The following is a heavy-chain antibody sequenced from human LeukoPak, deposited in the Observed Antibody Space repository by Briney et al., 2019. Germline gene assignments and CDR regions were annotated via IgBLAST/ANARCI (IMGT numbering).Heavy chain of an antibody. D-gene: IGHD2-21*02. CDR2: INHSGST. CDR1: GGSFSGYY. V-gene: IGHV4-34*01. Sequence: SETLSLTCAVYGGSFSGYYWSWIRQPPGKGLEWIGEINHSGSTNYNPSLKSRVTISVDTSKNQFSLKLSSVTAADTAVYYCARESYCGGDCYLIDYWGQGTLVTVSS. J-gene: IGHJ4*02. CDR3: ARESYCGGDCYLIDY.